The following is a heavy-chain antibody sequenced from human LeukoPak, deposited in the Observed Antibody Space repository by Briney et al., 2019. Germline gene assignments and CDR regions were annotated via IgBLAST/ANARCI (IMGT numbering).Heavy chain of an antibody. D-gene: IGHD5-24*01. CDR3: AKDIGDGYTGLVFDY. Sequence: GRSLRLSCAASGFTFNDYAMHWVRQAPGKGLEWVSGISWNSGSIGYADSVKGRFTISRDNAKNSLYLQMNSLRAEDTALYYCAKDIGDGYTGLVFDYWGQGSLVTVSS. CDR2: ISWNSGSI. CDR1: GFTFNDYA. J-gene: IGHJ4*02. V-gene: IGHV3-9*01.